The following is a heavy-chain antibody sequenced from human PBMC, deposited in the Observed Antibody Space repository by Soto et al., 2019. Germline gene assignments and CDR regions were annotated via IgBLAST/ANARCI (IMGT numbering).Heavy chain of an antibody. J-gene: IGHJ4*02. CDR3: ARFVDYEGYFDY. CDR1: GYTFTSYG. Sequence: ASVKVSCKASGYTFTSYGISWARQAPGQGLEWMGWISAYNGNTNYAQKLQGRVTMTTDTSTSTAYMELRSLGSDDTAVYYCARFVDYEGYFDYWGQGTLVTVSS. D-gene: IGHD4-17*01. V-gene: IGHV1-18*01. CDR2: ISAYNGNT.